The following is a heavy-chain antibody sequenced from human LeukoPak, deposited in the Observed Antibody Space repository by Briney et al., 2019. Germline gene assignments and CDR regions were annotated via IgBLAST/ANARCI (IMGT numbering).Heavy chain of an antibody. CDR1: SGSISSSSYY. CDR3: ARNLLEWLSIDY. Sequence: PSETLSLTCTVSSGSISSSSYYWGWIRQPPGKGLEWIGSIYYSGSTYYNPSLKSRVTISVDTSKNQFSLKLSSVTAADTAVYYCARNLLEWLSIDYWGQGTLVTVSS. CDR2: IYYSGST. V-gene: IGHV4-39*01. J-gene: IGHJ4*02. D-gene: IGHD3-3*01.